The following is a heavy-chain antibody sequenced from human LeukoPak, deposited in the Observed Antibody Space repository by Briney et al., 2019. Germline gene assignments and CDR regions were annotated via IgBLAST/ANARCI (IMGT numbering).Heavy chain of an antibody. V-gene: IGHV4-4*07. Sequence: SETLSLTCIVSGVSISDYFWSWIRQPAGKGLEWIGHMSTSGNTNYNPSLRSRVTMSLDTSKNQFSLKVNPVTAADTAVYYCARANYIWGSYVYWGQGTLVTVSS. CDR1: GVSISDYF. J-gene: IGHJ4*02. CDR2: MSTSGNT. D-gene: IGHD3-16*01. CDR3: ARANYIWGSYVY.